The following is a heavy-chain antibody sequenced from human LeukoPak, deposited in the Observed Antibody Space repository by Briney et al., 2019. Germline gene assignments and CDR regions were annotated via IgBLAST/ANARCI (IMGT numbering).Heavy chain of an antibody. CDR1: GGSISSSSYY. D-gene: IGHD1-26*01. Sequence: PSETLSLTCTVSGGSISSSSYYWGWIRRPPGKGREWIGSIYYSGSTYYNPSLKSRVTISVDTSKNQFSLKLSSVTAADTAVYYCAREPVGADAFDIWGQGTMVTVSS. CDR3: AREPVGADAFDI. CDR2: IYYSGST. V-gene: IGHV4-39*02. J-gene: IGHJ3*02.